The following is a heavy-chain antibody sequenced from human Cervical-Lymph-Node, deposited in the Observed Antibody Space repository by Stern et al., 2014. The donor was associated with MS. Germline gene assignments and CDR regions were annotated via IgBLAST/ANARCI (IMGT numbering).Heavy chain of an antibody. V-gene: IGHV1-69*01. CDR1: GGTFSSFA. D-gene: IGHD3-10*01. CDR3: ASSVGELTPEAV. CDR2: IVPLFGTA. J-gene: IGHJ6*02. Sequence: VQLVESGAEVHKPGSSVRVSCKASGGTFSSFAISWVRQAPGQGLAWMGGIVPLFGTANYTTKFQSQVTLTSEDSTTTAYMEVSSLRSEDTAVYYCASSVGELTPEAVWGQGTTVTVFS.